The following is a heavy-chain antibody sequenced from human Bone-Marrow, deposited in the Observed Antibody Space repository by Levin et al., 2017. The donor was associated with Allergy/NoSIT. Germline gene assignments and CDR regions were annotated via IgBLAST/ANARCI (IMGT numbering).Heavy chain of an antibody. J-gene: IGHJ3*02. D-gene: IGHD3/OR15-3a*01. CDR3: AKVRRGLDAFDI. CDR2: ISGSDDST. Sequence: PPGGSLRLSCAASGFIFSSSAMSWVRQAPGKGLEWVSSISGSDDSTYYTDSVKGRLTISRDNSKNTIYLQMNSLRAEDTAIYYCAKVRRGLDAFDIWGQGTMVTVSS. V-gene: IGHV3-23*01. CDR1: GFIFSSSA.